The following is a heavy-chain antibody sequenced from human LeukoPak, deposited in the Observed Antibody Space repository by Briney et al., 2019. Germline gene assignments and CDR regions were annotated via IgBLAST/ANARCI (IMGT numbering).Heavy chain of an antibody. Sequence: SETLSLTCTASGGSISSYYWGWIRQPPGKGLEWIGYIYYSGSTNYNPSLKSRVTISVDTSKNQFSLKLSSVTAADTAVYYCARDRWIFDYWGQGTLVTVSS. CDR1: GGSISSYY. CDR3: ARDRWIFDY. CDR2: IYYSGST. D-gene: IGHD5-12*01. V-gene: IGHV4-59*01. J-gene: IGHJ4*02.